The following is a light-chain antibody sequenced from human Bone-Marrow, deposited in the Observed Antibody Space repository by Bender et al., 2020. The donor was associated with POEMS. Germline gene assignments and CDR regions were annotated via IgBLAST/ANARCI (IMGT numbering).Light chain of an antibody. CDR2: AVT. CDR3: SSYAGSKDLV. V-gene: IGLV2-14*02. Sequence: QSALTQPASVSGSPGQSITISCIGTSSDVGSFNLFSWFQQHPGKAPKLMIYAVTKRPSGISNRFSGSESGKTASLTVSGLQAEDEADYYCSSYAGSKDLVFGGGTKLTVL. J-gene: IGLJ2*01. CDR1: SSDVGSFNL.